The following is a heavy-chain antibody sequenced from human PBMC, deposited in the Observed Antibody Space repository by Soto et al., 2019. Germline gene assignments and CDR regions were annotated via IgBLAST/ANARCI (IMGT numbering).Heavy chain of an antibody. D-gene: IGHD3-10*01. CDR1: GGSFSDYY. Sequence: QVQLQQWGAGLLKPSETLSLTCAVYGGSFSDYYWSWIRQPPGKGLEWIGEINHSGSTNYNPSLKSRVTISVDTSQNQFSLKLSSVTAADTAVYYCAREGRYYASGRFWWFDPWGQGTLVTVSS. CDR3: AREGRYYASGRFWWFDP. V-gene: IGHV4-34*01. J-gene: IGHJ5*02. CDR2: INHSGST.